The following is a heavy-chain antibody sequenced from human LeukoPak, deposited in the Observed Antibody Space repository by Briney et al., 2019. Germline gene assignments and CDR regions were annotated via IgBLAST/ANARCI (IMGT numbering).Heavy chain of an antibody. CDR3: AKDAGQLVRSIHFDY. J-gene: IGHJ4*02. CDR1: GFTFSTYT. Sequence: GESLKISCAASGFTFSTYTVNWVRQAPGKGLEWVSSIKSDTSYVYYADSVKGRFTISRDNAKNSLYLQMSSLRAEDTAVYYCAKDAGQLVRSIHFDYWGQGTLVTVSS. D-gene: IGHD6-13*01. V-gene: IGHV3-21*01. CDR2: IKSDTSYV.